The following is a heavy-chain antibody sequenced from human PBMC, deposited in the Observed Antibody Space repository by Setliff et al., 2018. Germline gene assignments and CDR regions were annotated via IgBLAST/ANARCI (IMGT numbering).Heavy chain of an antibody. CDR2: TSGGGGFST. CDR1: GFTFSGFA. Sequence: GGSLRLSCAASGFTFSGFAMSWVRQAPGKGLEWVSTTSGGGGFSTYYTDSVKGRFTISRDNSNLYLQMNNLRAEDTAVYYCARNTDLRNGFDYWGREPWSPSPQ. CDR3: ARNTDLRNGFDY. V-gene: IGHV3-23*01. D-gene: IGHD5-18*01. J-gene: IGHJ4*02.